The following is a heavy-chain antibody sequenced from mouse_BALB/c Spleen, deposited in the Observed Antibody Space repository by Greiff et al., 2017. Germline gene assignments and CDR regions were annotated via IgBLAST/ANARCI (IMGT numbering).Heavy chain of an antibody. V-gene: IGHV3-5*02. CDR2: IYYSGTI. CDR3: ARDKGGYGNWDY. Sequence: VQLQQSGPGLVKPSQTVSLTCTVTGISITTGNYRWSWIRQFPGNKLEWIGYIYYSGTITYNPSLTSRTTITRDTSKNQFFLEMNSLTAEDTATYYCARDKGGYGNWDYWGQGTTLTVSS. D-gene: IGHD2-10*02. CDR1: GISITTGNYR. J-gene: IGHJ2*01.